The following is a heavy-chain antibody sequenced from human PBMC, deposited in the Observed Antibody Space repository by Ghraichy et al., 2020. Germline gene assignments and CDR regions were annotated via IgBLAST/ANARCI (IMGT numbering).Heavy chain of an antibody. V-gene: IGHV3-21*01. CDR1: GFTFSSYS. Sequence: GESLNISCAASGFTFSSYSMNWVRQAPGKGLEWVSSISSSSSYIYYADSVKGRFTISRDNAKNSLYLQMNSLRAEDTAVYYCARVWIAAAGTPYGMDVWGQGTTVTVSS. D-gene: IGHD6-13*01. CDR3: ARVWIAAAGTPYGMDV. J-gene: IGHJ6*02. CDR2: ISSSSSYI.